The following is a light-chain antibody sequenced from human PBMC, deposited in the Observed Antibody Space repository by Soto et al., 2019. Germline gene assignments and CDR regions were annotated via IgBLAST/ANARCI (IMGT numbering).Light chain of an antibody. J-gene: IGKJ2*01. CDR2: TVP. CDR1: QDISTY. CDR3: QQYNSLPST. Sequence: DVQMTQSPSSLSASLGDRVTITCRASQDISTYLNWYQQKPGKAPNLQIHTVPHLEPAVPSRFSGSGSGTVFTLTISALQPEDIATYYCQQYNSLPSTFGQGTRLEIE. V-gene: IGKV1-33*01.